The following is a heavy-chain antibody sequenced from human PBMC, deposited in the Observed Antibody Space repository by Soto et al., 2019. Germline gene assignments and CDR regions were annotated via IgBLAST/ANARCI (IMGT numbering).Heavy chain of an antibody. CDR2: IWYDGNDK. D-gene: IGHD6-19*01. J-gene: IGHJ6*02. Sequence: QVQLVESGGTVVQPGRSLRLSCTASGFTFSSYGMHWVRQAPGKGLEWVALIWYDGNDKYYADSVKGRFTISRDNFKNPLYLQMTSLRAEDTAVYYCARDSDGQSSGWYGGMDVWDQGTTVTVSS. CDR1: GFTFSSYG. V-gene: IGHV3-33*01. CDR3: ARDSDGQSSGWYGGMDV.